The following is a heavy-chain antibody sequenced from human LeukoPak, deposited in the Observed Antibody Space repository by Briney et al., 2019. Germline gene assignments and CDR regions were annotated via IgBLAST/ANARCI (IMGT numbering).Heavy chain of an antibody. CDR1: GFTFGGYW. CDR2: IKQDGSET. D-gene: IGHD6-13*01. CDR3: ARRRIVADGTSWFDP. J-gene: IGHJ5*02. Sequence: GGPLRLSCAASGFTFGGYWMSWVRQAPGKGLEWVADIKQDGSETYHVDSVKGRFTISRDNANKFLFLQMNSLRAEDTAVYYCARRRIVADGTSWFDPWGQGTLVTVSS. V-gene: IGHV3-7*05.